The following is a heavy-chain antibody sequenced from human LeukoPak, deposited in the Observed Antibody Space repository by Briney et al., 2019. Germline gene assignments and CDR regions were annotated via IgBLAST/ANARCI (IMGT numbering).Heavy chain of an antibody. V-gene: IGHV3-48*01. CDR2: ISSSSSTI. CDR1: GFTFSSYS. D-gene: IGHD2-2*02. Sequence: GGSLRLSCAASGFTFSSYSMNWVRQAPGKGLEWVSYISSSSSTIYYGDSVKGRLAISRDNAKNSLYLQMNSLRAEDTAVYYCARDGGYCSSTSCYTTYYMDVWGKGTTVTVSS. J-gene: IGHJ6*03. CDR3: ARDGGYCSSTSCYTTYYMDV.